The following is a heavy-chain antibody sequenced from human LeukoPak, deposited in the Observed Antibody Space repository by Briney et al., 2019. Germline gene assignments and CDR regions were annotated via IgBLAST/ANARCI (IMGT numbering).Heavy chain of an antibody. J-gene: IGHJ4*02. Sequence: ASVKVSCKASGYTFTSYGISWARQAPGQGLEWMGWISAYNGNTNYAQKLQGRVTMTTDTSTSTAYMELGSLRSDDTAVYYCARDRPYYYDSSGYYQDFDYWGQGTLVTVSS. CDR1: GYTFTSYG. CDR2: ISAYNGNT. D-gene: IGHD3-22*01. V-gene: IGHV1-18*01. CDR3: ARDRPYYYDSSGYYQDFDY.